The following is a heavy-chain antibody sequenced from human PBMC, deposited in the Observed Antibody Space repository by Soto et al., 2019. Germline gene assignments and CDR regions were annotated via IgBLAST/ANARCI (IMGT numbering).Heavy chain of an antibody. CDR1: GFTFSAYS. D-gene: IGHD2-8*01. CDR2: ITAGSDTV. V-gene: IGHV3-48*02. Sequence: GGSLRLSCAASGFTFSAYSMNWARQAPGKGLEWVSYITAGSDTVFYADSVKGRFTISRDNAKNPLYLQMNSLRDEDTAVYYCARDNGMAGSFDPWGPGTLVTVSS. CDR3: ARDNGMAGSFDP. J-gene: IGHJ5*02.